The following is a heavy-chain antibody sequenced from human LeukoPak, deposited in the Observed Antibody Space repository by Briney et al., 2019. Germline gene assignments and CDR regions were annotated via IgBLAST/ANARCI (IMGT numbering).Heavy chain of an antibody. CDR3: VRPRDYGFDN. CDR2: ISSRGTS. CDR1: GGSITSDNYW. V-gene: IGHV4-39*01. Sequence: SETLSLTCTVSGGSITSDNYWWGWIRHPRGRRLEWIGPISSRGTSHYNSPLSSRLTISLDTSNNQFSLHLSFVTAVDTAVYYCVRPRDYGFDNWGQGTLVTVSS. J-gene: IGHJ4*02. D-gene: IGHD4-17*01.